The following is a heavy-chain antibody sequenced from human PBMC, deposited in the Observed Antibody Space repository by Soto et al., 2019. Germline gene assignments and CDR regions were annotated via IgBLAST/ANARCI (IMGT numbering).Heavy chain of an antibody. V-gene: IGHV3-11*01. Sequence: QVQLVESGGGLVKPGGSLRLSCAASGFTFSDYYMSWIRQAPGKGLEWVSHISNSGSTIYYADSVKGRFTISRDNARNSLHLQMNSLRGEDTAVYYCATPLISGSTYGMDVWGQGTRVTVSS. J-gene: IGHJ6*02. D-gene: IGHD1-7*01. CDR3: ATPLISGSTYGMDV. CDR1: GFTFSDYY. CDR2: ISNSGSTI.